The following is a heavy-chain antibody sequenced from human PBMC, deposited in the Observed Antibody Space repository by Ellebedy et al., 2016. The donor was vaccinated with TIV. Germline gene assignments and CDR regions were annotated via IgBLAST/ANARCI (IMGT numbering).Heavy chain of an antibody. CDR1: GYTFTSYG. D-gene: IGHD4-17*01. V-gene: IGHV1-18*01. CDR2: ISAYNGNT. J-gene: IGHJ6*02. CDR3: ARESTVTRYYYYAMDV. Sequence: AASVKVSCKASGYTFTSYGISWVRQAPGQGLEWMGWISAYNGNTNYAQKLQGRVTMTTDTSTSTAYMEPRSLRSDDTAVYYCARESTVTRYYYYAMDVWGQGTTVTVSS.